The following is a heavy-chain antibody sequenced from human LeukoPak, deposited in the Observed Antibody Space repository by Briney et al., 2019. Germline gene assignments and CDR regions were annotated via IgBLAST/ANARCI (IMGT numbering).Heavy chain of an antibody. CDR3: ARVQWVAAAVDY. CDR2: IYYSGST. Sequence: PSETLSLTCTVSGGSISSSSYYWGWIRQPPGKGLEWIGSIYYSGSTYYNPSLKSRVTISVDTSKNQFSLKLSSVTAADTAVYYCARVQWVAAAVDYWGQGTLVTVSS. J-gene: IGHJ4*02. D-gene: IGHD6-13*01. V-gene: IGHV4-39*07. CDR1: GGSISSSSYY.